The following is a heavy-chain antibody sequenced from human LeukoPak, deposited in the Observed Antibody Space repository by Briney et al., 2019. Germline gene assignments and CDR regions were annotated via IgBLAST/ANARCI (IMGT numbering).Heavy chain of an antibody. Sequence: GGSLRLSCAASGFTFYNAWMSWVRQAPGKGLEWFGHIKSNTDGGATDFPAPVKGRFTISRDDSKNMLYLQMNSLKTEDTAVYYCTTLAGFGTGWFDYWGQGTLVTVSS. J-gene: IGHJ4*02. CDR2: IKSNTDGGAT. V-gene: IGHV3-15*01. CDR1: GFTFYNAW. D-gene: IGHD6-19*01. CDR3: TTLAGFGTGWFDY.